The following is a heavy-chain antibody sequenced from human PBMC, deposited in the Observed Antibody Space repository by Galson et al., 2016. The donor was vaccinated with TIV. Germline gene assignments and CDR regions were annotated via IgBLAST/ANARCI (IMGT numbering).Heavy chain of an antibody. V-gene: IGHV1-46*01. CDR2: IDPSGGGT. D-gene: IGHD7-27*01. CDR3: TRELGRRGEY. Sequence: SVKVSCKASGYTFTTYYIHWVRQAPGQGLEWMGVIDPSGGGTTYAQKFQERVTMTRDTSTSTVYMGLSSLKSEDTAVYYCTRELGRRGEYWGHGTVVTVSS. CDR1: GYTFTTYY. J-gene: IGHJ4*01.